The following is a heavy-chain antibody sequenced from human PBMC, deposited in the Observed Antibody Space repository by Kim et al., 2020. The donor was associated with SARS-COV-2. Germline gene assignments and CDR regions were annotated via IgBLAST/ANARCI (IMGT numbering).Heavy chain of an antibody. CDR3: AKQSRDGYNINY. Sequence: GGSLRLSCAASGFTFSRYGMRWVRQAPGKGLEWVAVISYDGGNKYYEDSVTGRFTISRDNSRNTLYLQMNSLRAEDTAVYYCAKQSRDGYNINYWGQGT. CDR2: ISYDGGNK. V-gene: IGHV3-30*18. CDR1: GFTFSRYG. J-gene: IGHJ4*02. D-gene: IGHD5-12*01.